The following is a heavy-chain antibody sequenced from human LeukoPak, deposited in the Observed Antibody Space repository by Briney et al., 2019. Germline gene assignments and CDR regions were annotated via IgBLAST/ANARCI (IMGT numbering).Heavy chain of an antibody. CDR3: AGLRSTVAWASFDY. J-gene: IGHJ4*02. CDR2: IYTTGST. CDR1: GGSISSYY. Sequence: SEALSLTCTVSGGSISSYYWTWIRQPAGKGLEWIGRIYTTGSTNYNPSLNSRVTMSVDTSKNQFSLKLTSVTAADTAVYYCAGLRSTVAWASFDYWGQGILVTVSS. D-gene: IGHD4-23*01. V-gene: IGHV4-4*07.